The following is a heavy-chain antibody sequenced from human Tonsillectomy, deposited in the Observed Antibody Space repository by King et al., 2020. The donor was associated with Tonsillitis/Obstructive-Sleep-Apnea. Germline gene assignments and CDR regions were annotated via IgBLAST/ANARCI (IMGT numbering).Heavy chain of an antibody. V-gene: IGHV1-2*06. D-gene: IGHD2-2*01. Sequence: QLVQSGAEVKKPGASVKVSCKASGYTFTGYYMHWGRQAPGQGLEWMGRINPNSGGTNYSQKVQGRVTMTRDTSISTAYMELSRLRSDDTAVYYCARDCSSTSCYFDYWGQGTLVTVSS. J-gene: IGHJ4*02. CDR2: INPNSGGT. CDR3: ARDCSSTSCYFDY. CDR1: GYTFTGYY.